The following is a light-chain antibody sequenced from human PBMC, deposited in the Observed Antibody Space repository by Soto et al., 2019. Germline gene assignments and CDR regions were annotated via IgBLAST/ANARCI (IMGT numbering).Light chain of an antibody. CDR1: QSITSY. Sequence: DIQMTQSPSSLSASVGDRVTITCRASQSITSYLDWYQQKPGKAPTLLIYAASSLQSGVPSRVSGGGSGTYFTLNISGLQPEDFVSYYCQQSYSTAYTFGQGTKLEIK. CDR2: AAS. CDR3: QQSYSTAYT. V-gene: IGKV1-39*01. J-gene: IGKJ2*01.